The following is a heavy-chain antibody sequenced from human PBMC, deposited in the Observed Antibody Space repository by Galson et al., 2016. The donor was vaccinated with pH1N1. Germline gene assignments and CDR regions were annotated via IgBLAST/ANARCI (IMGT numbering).Heavy chain of an antibody. CDR2: IDPSDRTT. V-gene: IGHV1-46*01. CDR3: ARRYYFDY. J-gene: IGHJ4*02. Sequence: SVKVSCKASGYSVTRYYMHWVRQAPGQGLEWMGIIDPSDRTTTYSQKFQGRITMTRDTPTNSVYMELSSLTSDDTAVYYCARRYYFDYWGQGTLITVSS. CDR1: GYSVTRYY.